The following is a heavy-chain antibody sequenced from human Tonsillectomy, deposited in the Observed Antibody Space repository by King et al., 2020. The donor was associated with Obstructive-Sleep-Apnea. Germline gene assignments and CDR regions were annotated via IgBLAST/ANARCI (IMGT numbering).Heavy chain of an antibody. Sequence: QLVQSGAEVKKPGASVKVSCKASGYTFTGYYMHWVRQAPGQGLEWMGWINPNSGDTNFAQKFQGRVTMTRDTSISTAYMELSRLRSDDTAVYYCARDRYTTGGWFDPGGQGTLVTVSS. CDR1: GYTFTGYY. J-gene: IGHJ5*02. V-gene: IGHV1-2*02. D-gene: IGHD6-19*01. CDR2: INPNSGDT. CDR3: ARDRYTTGGWFDP.